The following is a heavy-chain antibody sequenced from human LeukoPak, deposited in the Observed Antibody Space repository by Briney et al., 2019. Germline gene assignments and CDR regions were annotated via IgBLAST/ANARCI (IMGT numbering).Heavy chain of an antibody. J-gene: IGHJ4*02. D-gene: IGHD3-3*01. CDR1: GYTFTGYY. V-gene: IGHV1-2*02. CDR2: INPNSGGT. CDR3: ASQGIYYDFWSGYRSLDY. Sequence: ASVKVSCKASGYTFTGYYMHWVRQPPGQGLEWMGWINPNSGGTNYAQKFQGRVTMTRDTSISTAYMELSRLRSDDTAVYYCASQGIYYDFWSGYRSLDYWGQGTLVTVSS.